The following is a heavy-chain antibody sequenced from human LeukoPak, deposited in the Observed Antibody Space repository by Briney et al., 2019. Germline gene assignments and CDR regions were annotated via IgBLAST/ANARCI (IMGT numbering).Heavy chain of an antibody. Sequence: GGSLRLSCAASGFTFNNAWMNWVRQAPGKGLEWVGRIKSKADGGTADYAAPVKGRFTISRDDSKNTIYLQMSRLQTEDTAVYYCTTDYDAGILPSHARYSDYGKDVWGQGTTVTVSS. CDR3: TTDYDAGILPSHARYSDYGKDV. V-gene: IGHV3-15*01. D-gene: IGHD2-21*01. CDR1: GFTFNNAW. CDR2: IKSKADGGTA. J-gene: IGHJ6*02.